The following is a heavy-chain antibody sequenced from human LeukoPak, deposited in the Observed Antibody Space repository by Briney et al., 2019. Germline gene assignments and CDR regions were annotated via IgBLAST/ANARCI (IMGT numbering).Heavy chain of an antibody. J-gene: IGHJ6*02. Sequence: ASVKVSCMASGYTFTSYYMHRVRQAPGQGLEWMGIINPSGGSTSYAQKFQGRVTMTRDTSTSTVYMELSSLRSEDTAVYYCARVGYEGTYYDILTGYPNYYYGMDVWGQGTKFTVSS. CDR1: GYTFTSYY. CDR3: ARVGYEGTYYDILTGYPNYYYGMDV. V-gene: IGHV1-46*01. CDR2: INPSGGST. D-gene: IGHD3-9*01.